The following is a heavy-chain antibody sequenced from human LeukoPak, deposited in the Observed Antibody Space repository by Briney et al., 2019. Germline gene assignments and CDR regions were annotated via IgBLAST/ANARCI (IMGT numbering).Heavy chain of an antibody. CDR1: GGTFSSYA. Sequence: GSSVKVSCKASGGTFSSYAISWVRQAPGQGLEWMGRIIPIFGTANYAQKFQGRVTITTDESTSTAYMELSSLGSEDTAVYYCASRGSGYYFDEYFQHWGQGTLVTVSS. D-gene: IGHD3-22*01. V-gene: IGHV1-69*05. CDR3: ASRGSGYYFDEYFQH. CDR2: IIPIFGTA. J-gene: IGHJ1*01.